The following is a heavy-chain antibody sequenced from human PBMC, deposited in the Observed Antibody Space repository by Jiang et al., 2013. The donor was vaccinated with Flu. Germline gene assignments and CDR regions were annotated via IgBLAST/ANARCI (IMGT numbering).Heavy chain of an antibody. J-gene: IGHJ4*02. CDR1: GGSISSYY. Sequence: GPGLVKPSETLSLTCTVSGGSISSYYWSWIRQPPGKGLEWIGYIYYSGSTNYNPSLKSRVTISVDTSKNQFSLKLSSVTAADTAVYYCARHGFRNDYYDSSGPYYFDYWGQGTLVTVSS. CDR2: IYYSGST. V-gene: IGHV4-59*08. CDR3: ARHGFRNDYYDSSGPYYFDY. D-gene: IGHD3-22*01.